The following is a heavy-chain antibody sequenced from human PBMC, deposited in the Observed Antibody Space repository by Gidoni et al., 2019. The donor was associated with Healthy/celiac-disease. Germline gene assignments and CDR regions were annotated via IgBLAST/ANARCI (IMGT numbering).Heavy chain of an antibody. CDR3: AREGISNHDYSNSPTPALDY. V-gene: IGHV3-30-3*01. CDR1: GFTFSSYA. CDR2: ISYDGSNK. Sequence: QVQLVESGGGVVQPGRSLRLSCAASGFTFSSYAMHWVRQAPGKGLEWVAVISYDGSNKYYADSVKGRFTISRDNSKNTLYLQMNSLRAEDTAVYYCAREGISNHDYSNSPTPALDYWGQGTLVTVSS. J-gene: IGHJ4*02. D-gene: IGHD4-4*01.